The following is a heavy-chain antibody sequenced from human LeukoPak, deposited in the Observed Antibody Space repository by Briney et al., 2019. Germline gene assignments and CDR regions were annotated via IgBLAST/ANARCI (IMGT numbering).Heavy chain of an antibody. CDR2: INPNSGGT. CDR3: ARDLISYDILTGYYTRNAFDI. CDR1: GYTFTGYY. D-gene: IGHD3-9*01. J-gene: IGHJ3*02. V-gene: IGHV1-2*02. Sequence: ASVKVSCKASGYTFTGYYMHWVRQAPGQGLEWMGWINPNSGGTNYEQKFQGRVTMTRETSISTAYMEMSRVRSDDTAVYYCARDLISYDILTGYYTRNAFDIWGQGTMVTVSS.